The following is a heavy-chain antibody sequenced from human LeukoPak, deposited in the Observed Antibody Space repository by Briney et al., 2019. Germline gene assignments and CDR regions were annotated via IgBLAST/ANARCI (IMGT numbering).Heavy chain of an antibody. J-gene: IGHJ6*02. V-gene: IGHV3-21*01. CDR1: GFTFSSYW. CDR3: AREGYYYGLDV. CDR2: ISYTSSSI. Sequence: GGSLRLSCAASGFTFSSYWTHWVRQAPGKGLVWVSSISYTSSSISYADSVRGRFTVSRDNAKNSLYLQMNSLRVEETAVYYCAREGYYYGLDVWGPGTTVTVSS.